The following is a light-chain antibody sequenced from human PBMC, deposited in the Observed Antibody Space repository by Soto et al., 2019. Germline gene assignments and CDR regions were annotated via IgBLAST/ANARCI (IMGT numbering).Light chain of an antibody. V-gene: IGKV3-20*01. Sequence: EIVLTQSPGTLSLSPGERATLSCRASQSVSSSYLAWFQQKPGQAPRLLIYGASSRATGIPDRFSGSGSGTDFTLTISRLEPEDFAVHFCPQYGSVPPTVGQETKVDIK. CDR1: QSVSSSY. CDR3: PQYGSVPPT. J-gene: IGKJ1*01. CDR2: GAS.